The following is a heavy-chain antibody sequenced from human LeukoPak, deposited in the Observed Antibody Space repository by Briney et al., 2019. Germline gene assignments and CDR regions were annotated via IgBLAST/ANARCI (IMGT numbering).Heavy chain of an antibody. CDR3: ARGSGSYYWFDY. J-gene: IGHJ4*02. Sequence: PGGSLRLSCAASGFTFSSYGMHWVRQAPXXXXXWVAVISYDGSNKYYADSVKGRFAISRDNSKNTLYLQMNSLRAEDTAVYYCARGSGSYYWFDYWGQGTLVTVSS. CDR1: GFTFSSYG. CDR2: ISYDGSNK. D-gene: IGHD1-26*01. V-gene: IGHV3-30*03.